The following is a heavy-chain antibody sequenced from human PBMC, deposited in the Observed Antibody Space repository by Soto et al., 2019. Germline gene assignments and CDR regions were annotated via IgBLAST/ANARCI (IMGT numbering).Heavy chain of an antibody. V-gene: IGHV1-2*02. CDR1: GYTFTAYY. D-gene: IGHD6-13*01. CDR3: ARDRAPAGTPFFDY. J-gene: IGHJ4*02. CDR2: INPNSGDT. Sequence: ASVEVSCKASGYTFTAYYIHWVRQAPGQGLEWMGWINPNSGDTKYAQKFQGRVTMTRDTSFSTAYMEVSRLRFDDTAVYYCARDRAPAGTPFFDYWGQGTLVTVSS.